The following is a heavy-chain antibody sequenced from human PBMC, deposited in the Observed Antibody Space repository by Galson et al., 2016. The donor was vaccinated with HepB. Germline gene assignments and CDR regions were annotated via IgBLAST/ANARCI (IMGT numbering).Heavy chain of an antibody. J-gene: IGHJ3*02. V-gene: IGHV2-70*02. CDR2: IDWDDDK. Sequence: PALVKPTQTLTLTCSFSGFSLSTSGMCVTWIRQPPGKALEWLALIDWDDDKYYSTSLKTRLTISRDNAKKSLYLQMNSLRAEDTALYYCEGSGYHAFDIWGQGTMVTVSS. CDR1: GFSLSTSGMC. CDR3: EGSGYHAFDI. D-gene: IGHD5-18*01.